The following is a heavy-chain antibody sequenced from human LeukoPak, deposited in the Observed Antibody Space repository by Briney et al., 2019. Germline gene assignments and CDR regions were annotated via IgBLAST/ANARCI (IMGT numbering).Heavy chain of an antibody. CDR3: AKDINRAGSGSYYDS. J-gene: IGHJ4*02. Sequence: PGGSLRLSCAASGFTFDDFGMHWVRQAPGKGLEWVSLITWDGGSAYYADSVKGRFTISRDNSKNSLYLQMNSLRIEDTALYYCAKDINRAGSGSYYDSWGQGTLVTVSS. D-gene: IGHD3-10*01. V-gene: IGHV3-43D*03. CDR2: ITWDGGSA. CDR1: GFTFDDFG.